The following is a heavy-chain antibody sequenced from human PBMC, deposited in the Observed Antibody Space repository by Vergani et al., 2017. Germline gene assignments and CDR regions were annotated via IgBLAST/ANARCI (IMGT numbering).Heavy chain of an antibody. Sequence: QVQLVQSGAEVKKPGASVKVSCKASGYTFTSYGISWVRQAPGQVLEWMGWISAYNGNTNYAQKLQGRVTMTTDTSTSTAYMELRSLRSDDTAVYYCARDPSGYCSGGSCYSFDPWGQGTLVTVSS. CDR2: ISAYNGNT. CDR1: GYTFTSYG. D-gene: IGHD2-15*01. J-gene: IGHJ5*02. V-gene: IGHV1-18*01. CDR3: ARDPSGYCSGGSCYSFDP.